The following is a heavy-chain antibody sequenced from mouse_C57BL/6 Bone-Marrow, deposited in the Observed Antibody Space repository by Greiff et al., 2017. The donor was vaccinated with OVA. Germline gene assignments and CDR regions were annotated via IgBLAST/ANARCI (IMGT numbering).Heavy chain of an antibody. Sequence: VQLQQSGAELVKPGASVKISCKASGYAFSSYWMNWVKQRPGKGLEWIGQIYPGAGDTNYNGKFKGKATLTADKSSSTAYMQLSSLTSEDSAVYFCARGNYAYAMDYWGQGTSVTVSS. J-gene: IGHJ4*01. CDR2: IYPGAGDT. V-gene: IGHV1-80*01. CDR1: GYAFSSYW. D-gene: IGHD2-1*01. CDR3: ARGNYAYAMDY.